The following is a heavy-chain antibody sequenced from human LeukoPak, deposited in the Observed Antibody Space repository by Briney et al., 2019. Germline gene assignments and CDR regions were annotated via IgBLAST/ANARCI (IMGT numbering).Heavy chain of an antibody. Sequence: SETLSLTCIVSGGSISTYYWSWIRQPPGKGLEWIGYIYYSGSTNYNPSLKSRVTISVDTSKNQFSLRLSSVTAADTAVYYCARLLGYCSGGSCYRRGFDPWGQGTLVTVSS. D-gene: IGHD2-15*01. J-gene: IGHJ5*02. CDR2: IYYSGST. CDR3: ARLLGYCSGGSCYRRGFDP. CDR1: GGSISTYY. V-gene: IGHV4-59*01.